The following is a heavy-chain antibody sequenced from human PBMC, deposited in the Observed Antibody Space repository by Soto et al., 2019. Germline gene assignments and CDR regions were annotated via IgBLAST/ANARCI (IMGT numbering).Heavy chain of an antibody. CDR2: ISGSGIST. J-gene: IGHJ4*02. D-gene: IGHD4-17*01. V-gene: IGHV3-23*01. CDR3: AKEHGGSIGMVTSYGDD. Sequence: EVQLLESGGGLVQPGGSLRLSCAASGITFGNYRNYALNWVRQAPGKGLEWVSGISGSGISTYYADSVKGRFSISRDNSKNTLTLQMISLRADDTAVYYCAKEHGGSIGMVTSYGDDWGQGALVPVSS. CDR1: GITFGNYRNYA.